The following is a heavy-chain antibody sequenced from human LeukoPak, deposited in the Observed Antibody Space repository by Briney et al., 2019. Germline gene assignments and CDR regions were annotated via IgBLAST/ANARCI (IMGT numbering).Heavy chain of an antibody. CDR1: GISLSNYA. CDR3: AKRGVVIRGILVIGYHQEAYHYDF. J-gene: IGHJ4*02. D-gene: IGHD3-10*01. Sequence: GGSLRLSCVVSGISLSNYAMTWVRQAPGKGLEWVSYISERGGSTTYADSVKGRFTISRDTSLNTLYLQMNNLRAEDTAVYFCAKRGVVIRGILVIGYHQEAYHYDFWGQGALVTVSS. V-gene: IGHV3-23*01. CDR2: ISERGGST.